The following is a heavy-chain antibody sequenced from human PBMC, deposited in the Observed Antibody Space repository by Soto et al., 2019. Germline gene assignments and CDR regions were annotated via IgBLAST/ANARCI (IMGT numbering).Heavy chain of an antibody. J-gene: IGHJ5*02. D-gene: IGHD6-13*01. CDR2: IYHSGST. Sequence: PSETLSLTCAVSGGSTSSSNWWSWVRQPPGKGLEWIGEIYHSGSTNYNPSLKSRVTISVDKSKNQFSLKLSSVTAADTAVYYCARSQQLVRWFDPWGQGTLVTVSS. CDR1: GGSTSSSNW. V-gene: IGHV4-4*02. CDR3: ARSQQLVRWFDP.